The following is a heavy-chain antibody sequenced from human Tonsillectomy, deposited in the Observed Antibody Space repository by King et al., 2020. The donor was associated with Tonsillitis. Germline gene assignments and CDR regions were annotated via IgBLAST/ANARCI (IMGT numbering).Heavy chain of an antibody. V-gene: IGHV4-30-4*01. Sequence: QLQESGPGLVKPSQTLSLTCTVSGGSISSGDYYWSWIRQPPGKGLEWIGYIYYSGSTYYNPSLKSRVTISVDTSKNQFSLKLSSVTAADTAVYYCASEVKYYDRERNPSWFDAWGQGTLVTVSS. D-gene: IGHD3-22*01. CDR1: GGSISSGDYY. CDR3: ASEVKYYDRERNPSWFDA. J-gene: IGHJ5*02. CDR2: IYYSGST.